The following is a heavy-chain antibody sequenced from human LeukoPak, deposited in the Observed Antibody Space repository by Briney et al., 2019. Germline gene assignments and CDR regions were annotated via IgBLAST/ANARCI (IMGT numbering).Heavy chain of an antibody. D-gene: IGHD2-15*01. CDR3: ARQWVSLQDDAFDI. J-gene: IGHJ3*02. CDR2: IYPGDSDT. CDR1: GYSFTSYW. V-gene: IGHV5-51*01. Sequence: GGSLKISCMGSGYSFTSYWSGGVRQMPGKGLEWMGFIYPGDSDTRYSPSFQGQVTISADKSISTAYLQWSSLKASDTAMYYCARQWVSLQDDAFDIWRQGTMVTVSS.